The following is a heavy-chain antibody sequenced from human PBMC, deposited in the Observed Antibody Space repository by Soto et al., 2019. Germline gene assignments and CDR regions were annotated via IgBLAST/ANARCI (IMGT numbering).Heavy chain of an antibody. CDR1: GFTFSSYA. J-gene: IGHJ6*03. D-gene: IGHD2-15*01. CDR2: ISGSGGST. Sequence: GGSLRLSCAASGFTFSSYAMSWVRQAPGKGLEWVSAISGSGGSTYYADSVKGRFTISRDNSKNTLYLQMNSLRAEDTAVYYCATSYCSGGSCYARDYYYYYMDVWGKGTTVTVSS. CDR3: ATSYCSGGSCYARDYYYYYMDV. V-gene: IGHV3-23*01.